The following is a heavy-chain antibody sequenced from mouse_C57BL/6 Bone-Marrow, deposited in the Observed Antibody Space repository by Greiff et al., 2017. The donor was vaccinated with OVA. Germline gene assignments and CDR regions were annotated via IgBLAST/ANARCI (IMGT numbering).Heavy chain of an antibody. CDR2: ISDGGSYT. V-gene: IGHV5-4*01. J-gene: IGHJ4*01. CDR3: ARGAMDY. Sequence: EVHVVESGGGLVKPGGSLKLSCAASGFTFSSYAMSWVRQTPEKRLEWVATISDGGSYTYYPDNVKGRFTIARDNAKNNLYLQMSHLKSEDTAMYYCARGAMDYWGQGTSVTVSS. CDR1: GFTFSSYA.